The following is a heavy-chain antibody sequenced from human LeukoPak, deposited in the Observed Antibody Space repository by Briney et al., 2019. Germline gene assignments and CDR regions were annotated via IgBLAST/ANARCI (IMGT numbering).Heavy chain of an antibody. D-gene: IGHD1-26*01. Sequence: SETLSLTCTVSGGSITTTNYWSWVRQPPGGGLEWIGEISLAGRTRYNPSLKSRVNTSIDESKNHLYLNLASVTAADTAVYYCSRESGPFCPFGHWGQGTLVAVTS. J-gene: IGHJ4*02. CDR1: GGSITTTNY. CDR3: SRESGPFCPFGH. CDR2: ISLAGRT. V-gene: IGHV4-4*02.